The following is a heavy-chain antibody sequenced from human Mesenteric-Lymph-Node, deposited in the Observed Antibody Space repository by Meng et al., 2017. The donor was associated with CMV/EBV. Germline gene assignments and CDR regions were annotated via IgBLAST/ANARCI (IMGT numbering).Heavy chain of an antibody. D-gene: IGHD6-13*01. CDR1: GYSVSSYY. J-gene: IGHJ4*02. Sequence: CKASGYSVSSYYIHWVRRAPGQGLEWMGWMNPNSGNTGYAQKFQGRVTITRNTSISTAYMELSSLRSEDTAVYYCARGRYSSSFFDYWGQGTLVTVSS. CDR2: MNPNSGNT. V-gene: IGHV1-8*03. CDR3: ARGRYSSSFFDY.